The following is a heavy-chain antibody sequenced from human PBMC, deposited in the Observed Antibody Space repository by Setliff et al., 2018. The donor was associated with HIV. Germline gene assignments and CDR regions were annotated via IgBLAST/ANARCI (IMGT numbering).Heavy chain of an antibody. CDR1: AYSISSGYY. J-gene: IGHJ4*02. CDR2: IYHSGSI. V-gene: IGHV4-38-2*01. D-gene: IGHD5-18*01. CDR3: ARTLRAAAMGYFDY. Sequence: KPSETLSLTCAVSAYSISSGYYWGWIWQPPGKGLEWIGSIYHSGSIYYNPSLKSRVSISVDTSKNRFSLKLGSVTAADTAVYYCARTLRAAAMGYFDYWGQGTLVTVSS.